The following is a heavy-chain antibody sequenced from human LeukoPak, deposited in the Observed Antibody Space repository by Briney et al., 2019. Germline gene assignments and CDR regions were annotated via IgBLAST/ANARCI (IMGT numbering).Heavy chain of an antibody. D-gene: IGHD3-16*01. Sequence: GGSLRLSCAASGFTFSNYWMTWVRQAPGKGLEWVANIGQDGGEKYYVDSVKGRFTISRDNTKDSLYQQMNSLRVEDTAVYYCARDGVPGGRDVWGQGTTVTVS. CDR1: GFTFSNYW. CDR3: ARDGVPGGRDV. CDR2: IGQDGGEK. V-gene: IGHV3-7*01. J-gene: IGHJ6*02.